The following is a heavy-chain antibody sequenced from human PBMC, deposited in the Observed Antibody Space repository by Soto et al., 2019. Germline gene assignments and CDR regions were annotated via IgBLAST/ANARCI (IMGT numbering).Heavy chain of an antibody. CDR2: IYHSGGT. CDR3: VILCYLTVDS. Sequence: QVQLQESGPGLVKPSGTLSLTCAVSGDSISNDNWWGWARQPPGKGLEWIGGIYHSGGTNYNPSLKSRVTVSVDESKNQFSLYVNSVAAADTAVYYCVILCYLTVDSWGQGALVTVSS. J-gene: IGHJ4*02. D-gene: IGHD3-10*01. CDR1: GDSISNDNW. V-gene: IGHV4-4*02.